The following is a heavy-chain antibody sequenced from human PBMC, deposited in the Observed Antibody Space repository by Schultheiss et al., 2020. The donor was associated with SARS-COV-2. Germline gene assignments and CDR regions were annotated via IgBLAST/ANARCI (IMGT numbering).Heavy chain of an antibody. CDR2: INWNSGNI. CDR3: AKGLPMTGAFDI. J-gene: IGHJ3*02. CDR1: GFTFSSYA. V-gene: IGHV3-9*01. Sequence: GGSLRLSCAASGFTFSSYAMYWVRQAPGKGLEWVSGINWNSGNIGYVDSVKGRFTISRDNSKNTLYLQMNSLRAEDTAVYYCAKGLPMTGAFDIWGQGTMVTVSS. D-gene: IGHD1-14*01.